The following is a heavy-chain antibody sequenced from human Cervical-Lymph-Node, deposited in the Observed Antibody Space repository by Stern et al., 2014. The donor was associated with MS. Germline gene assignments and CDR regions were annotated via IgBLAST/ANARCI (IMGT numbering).Heavy chain of an antibody. CDR2: IVPLFGKP. V-gene: IGHV1-69*01. CDR3: ASPLTATSVPFGYYGMDV. CDR1: GGTFSNYA. Sequence: VQLVQSGAEVKKPGSSAKVSCKASGGTFSNYATSWVRKAPGQGLEWMGGIVPLFGKPNYAQKFQGRVTITADESTSTAYMDLSSLRSEDTAVYYCASPLTATSVPFGYYGMDVWGQGTTVTVS. J-gene: IGHJ6*02. D-gene: IGHD4-17*01.